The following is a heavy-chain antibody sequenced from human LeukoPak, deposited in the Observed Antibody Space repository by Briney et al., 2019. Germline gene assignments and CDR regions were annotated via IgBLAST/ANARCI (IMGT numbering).Heavy chain of an antibody. D-gene: IGHD3-16*01. CDR3: ARDLRGMVDY. Sequence: PSETLSLTCTVSGGSISSYYWGRIRQPPGKGLEWIGSIYHSGSTNYNPSLRSRVTISVDKSNNQFSLKLSSVTAADTAVYYCARDLRGMVDYWGQGTLVTVSS. CDR2: IYHSGST. J-gene: IGHJ4*02. V-gene: IGHV4-39*07. CDR1: GGSISSYY.